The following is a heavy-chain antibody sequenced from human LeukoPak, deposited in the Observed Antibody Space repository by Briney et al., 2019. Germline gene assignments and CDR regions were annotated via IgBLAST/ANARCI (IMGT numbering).Heavy chain of an antibody. D-gene: IGHD1-26*01. CDR3: AKGGYGGSYHPNHNWFDT. Sequence: PGGSLRLSWAASGVTFSNYCIHWVRQAPRKGQEWVAFIRYDGDIKYYADSVKGRFTISRDNSKNTLYLQVNSLGPDDTALYYCAKGGYGGSYHPNHNWFDTWGQGTLVTVSS. V-gene: IGHV3-30*02. CDR1: GVTFSNYC. J-gene: IGHJ5*02. CDR2: IRYDGDIK.